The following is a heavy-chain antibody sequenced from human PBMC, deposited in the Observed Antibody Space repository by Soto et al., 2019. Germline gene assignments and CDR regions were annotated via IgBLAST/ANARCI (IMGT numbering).Heavy chain of an antibody. CDR1: GGTFSSYT. CDR3: AMEYCSSTSCYRDY. J-gene: IGHJ4*02. D-gene: IGHD2-2*02. V-gene: IGHV1-69*02. Sequence: QVQLVQSGAEVKKPGSSVKVSCKASGGTFSSYTISWVRQAPGQGLEWMGRIIPILGIANYAQKFQGRATTTAAKPTSTTYMELSRMRSEDTAVSYCAMEYCSSTSCYRDYWGQGTLVTVSS. CDR2: IIPILGIA.